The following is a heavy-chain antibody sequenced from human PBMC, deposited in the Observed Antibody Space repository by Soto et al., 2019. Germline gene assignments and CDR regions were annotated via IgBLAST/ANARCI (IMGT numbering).Heavy chain of an antibody. V-gene: IGHV4-30-2*06. Sequence: QLRLQESGSGVVRTSETLSLTCTVSGGSITHGGFSWSWIRQSPEKGLEWIGYIGHLENTYFHPTFKSRLTMSIDRSKNQFSLNLSSVTAADRAVYYCARGGGNDPFDSWGQGVLVSVSS. CDR1: GGSITHGGFS. D-gene: IGHD5-12*01. CDR3: ARGGGNDPFDS. J-gene: IGHJ4*02. CDR2: IGHLENT.